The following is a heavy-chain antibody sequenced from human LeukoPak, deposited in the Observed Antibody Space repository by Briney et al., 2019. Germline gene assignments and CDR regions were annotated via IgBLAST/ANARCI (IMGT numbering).Heavy chain of an antibody. D-gene: IGHD3-22*01. CDR1: GGSISSGGYY. CDR3: AREWFGYDSSGSHLDY. CDR2: IYYSGST. V-gene: IGHV4-31*03. J-gene: IGHJ4*02. Sequence: SETLSLTCTVSGGSISSGGYYWSWIRQHPGKDLEWIGYIYYSGSTYYNPSLKSRVTISVDTSKNQFSLKLSSVTAADTAVYYCAREWFGYDSSGSHLDYWGQGTLVTVSS.